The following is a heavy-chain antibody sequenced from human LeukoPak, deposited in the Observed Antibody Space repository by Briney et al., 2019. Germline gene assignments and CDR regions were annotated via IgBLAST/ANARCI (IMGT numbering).Heavy chain of an antibody. V-gene: IGHV3-30*18. Sequence: HPGGSLRLSCAASGFTFSSYGMHWVRQAPGKGLEWVAVISYDGSNKYYADSVKGRFTISRDNSKNTLYLQMNSLRAEDTAVYYCAKDPFYLGRMAAAGEGYMDVWGQGTTVTVSS. D-gene: IGHD6-13*01. CDR1: GFTFSSYG. CDR2: ISYDGSNK. J-gene: IGHJ6*03. CDR3: AKDPFYLGRMAAAGEGYMDV.